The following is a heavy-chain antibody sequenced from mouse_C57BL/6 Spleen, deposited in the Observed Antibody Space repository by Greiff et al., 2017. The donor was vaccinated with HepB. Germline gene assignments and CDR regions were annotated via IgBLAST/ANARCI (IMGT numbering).Heavy chain of an antibody. CDR1: GYTFTSYW. Sequence: QVQLQQSGAELVKPGASVKMSCKASGYTFTSYWITWVKQRPGQGLEWIGDIYPGSGSTNYNEKFKSKATLTVDTSSSTAYMQLSSLTSEDSAVYYCARNYYGSSLAYWGQGTLVTVSA. CDR2: IYPGSGST. V-gene: IGHV1-55*01. CDR3: ARNYYGSSLAY. D-gene: IGHD1-1*01. J-gene: IGHJ3*01.